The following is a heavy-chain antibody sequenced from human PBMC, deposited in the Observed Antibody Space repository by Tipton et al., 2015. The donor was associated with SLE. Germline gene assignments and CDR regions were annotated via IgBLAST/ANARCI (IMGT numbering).Heavy chain of an antibody. CDR3: ARWGGVLDY. Sequence: TLSLTCAVYGGSFSGYYWSWIRQPPGKGLEWIGEINHSGSTNYNPSLKSLVTISVDTSKNQFSLKLSSVTAADTAVYYCARWGGVLDYWGQGTLVTVSS. V-gene: IGHV4-34*01. CDR2: INHSGST. J-gene: IGHJ4*02. CDR1: GGSFSGYY. D-gene: IGHD3-10*01.